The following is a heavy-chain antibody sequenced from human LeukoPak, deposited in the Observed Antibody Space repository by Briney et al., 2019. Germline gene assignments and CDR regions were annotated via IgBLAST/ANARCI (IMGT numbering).Heavy chain of an antibody. CDR1: GFTFSNYA. J-gene: IGHJ4*02. CDR3: ATVQYQLPPATWPLIY. V-gene: IGHV3-23*01. CDR2: ISGSGDGT. D-gene: IGHD2-2*01. Sequence: GGSLRLSCAASGFTFSNYAMGWVRQAPAKGLEWVSTISGSGDGTYYADSVKGRFTISRDNSKNTLYLQMNSLRAEATAVYYCATVQYQLPPATWPLIYWGQGTLVTVSS.